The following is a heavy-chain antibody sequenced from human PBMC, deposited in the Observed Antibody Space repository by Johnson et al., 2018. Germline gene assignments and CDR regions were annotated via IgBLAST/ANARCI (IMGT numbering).Heavy chain of an antibody. V-gene: IGHV3-48*01. J-gene: IGHJ1*01. D-gene: IGHD2-15*01. Sequence: EVQLVESGGGLVQPGGSLRLSCAASGFTFSSYSMNWVRQAPGKGLEWVSYIGNTGSTIHYADSLKARFTISRDNARDSLYLQVNSLRVEDTAVYYCVRDGAVGYGSGWIRYFQHWGQGTLVTVSS. CDR2: IGNTGSTI. CDR3: VRDGAVGYGSGWIRYFQH. CDR1: GFTFSSYS.